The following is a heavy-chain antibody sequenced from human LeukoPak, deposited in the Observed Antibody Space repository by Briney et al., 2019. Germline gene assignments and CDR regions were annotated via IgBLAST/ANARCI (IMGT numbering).Heavy chain of an antibody. CDR1: GYTFTSYD. V-gene: IGHV1-8*01. D-gene: IGHD3-10*01. J-gene: IGHJ4*02. Sequence: GASVKVSCKDSGYTFTSYDINWVRQATGQGLEWMGWMNPTSGQTGYAQKFQGRVTMTRDTSISTAYMELNSLTSEDTAVYYCARSPVGVRKKHDFWGQGTLVIVSS. CDR2: MNPTSGQT. CDR3: ARSPVGVRKKHDF.